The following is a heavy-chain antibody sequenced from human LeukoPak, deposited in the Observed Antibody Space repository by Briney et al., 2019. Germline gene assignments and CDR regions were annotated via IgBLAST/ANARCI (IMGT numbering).Heavy chain of an antibody. V-gene: IGHV3-7*01. Sequence: SGGSLRLSCAASGFSFSSYWMSWVRQAPGKGLEWVANINPEGSNMLYVDSVKGRFTISRDNAKNSLYLQMNNLRAEDTAVYFCVSGFLQWLYWGQGTLVTVSS. D-gene: IGHD3-3*01. CDR1: GFSFSSYW. CDR3: VSGFLQWLY. CDR2: INPEGSNM. J-gene: IGHJ4*02.